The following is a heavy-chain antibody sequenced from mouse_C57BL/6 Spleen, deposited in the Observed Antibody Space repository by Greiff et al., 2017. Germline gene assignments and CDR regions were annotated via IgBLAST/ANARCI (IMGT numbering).Heavy chain of an antibody. CDR2: IDPSDSET. Sequence: VQLQQPGAELVRPGSSVKLSCKASGYTFTSYWMHWVKQRPIQGLEWIGNIDPSDSETHYNQKFKDKATLTVDKSSSTAYMQLSSLTSEDSAVYYCAKGWLLLSMDYWGQGTSVTVSS. CDR1: GYTFTSYW. V-gene: IGHV1-52*01. D-gene: IGHD2-3*01. CDR3: AKGWLLLSMDY. J-gene: IGHJ4*01.